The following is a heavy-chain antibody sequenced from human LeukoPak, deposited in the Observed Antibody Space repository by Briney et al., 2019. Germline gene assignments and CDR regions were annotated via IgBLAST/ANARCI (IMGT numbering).Heavy chain of an antibody. J-gene: IGHJ4*02. Sequence: ASVKVSCKASGHTFTSYGISWVRQAPGQGLEWMGWISAYNGNTNYAQKLQGRVTMTTDTSTSTAYMELRSLRSDDTAVYYCARDWYCSSTSCYFLDYWGQGTLVTVSS. CDR3: ARDWYCSSTSCYFLDY. V-gene: IGHV1-18*04. CDR1: GHTFTSYG. D-gene: IGHD2-2*01. CDR2: ISAYNGNT.